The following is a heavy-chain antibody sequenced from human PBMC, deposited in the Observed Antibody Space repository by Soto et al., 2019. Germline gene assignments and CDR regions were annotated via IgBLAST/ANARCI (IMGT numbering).Heavy chain of an antibody. CDR1: GFTFSSYG. D-gene: IGHD6-19*01. V-gene: IGHV3-33*01. CDR3: ARYARVAGTYYCMDV. J-gene: IGHJ6*02. Sequence: QVQLVESGGGVVQPGRSLRLSCAASGFTFSSYGMHWVRQAPGKGLEWVAVIWYDGSNKYYADSVKGRFTISRDNSKNTLYLQMNSLRAEDTAVYYCARYARVAGTYYCMDVWGQGTTVTVSS. CDR2: IWYDGSNK.